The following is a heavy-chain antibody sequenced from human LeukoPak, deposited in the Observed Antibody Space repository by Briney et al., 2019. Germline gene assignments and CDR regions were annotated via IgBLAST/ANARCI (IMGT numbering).Heavy chain of an antibody. V-gene: IGHV3-30-3*01. CDR2: ISYDGSNK. Sequence: GGSLRLSCAASGFIFGGYAMHWVRQAPGKGLEWVAVISYDGSNKYYADSVKGRFTISRDNSKNTLYLQMNSLRAEDTAVYYCARADCSSTSCYTEAPDYYYYYGMDVWGQGTTVTVSS. J-gene: IGHJ6*02. D-gene: IGHD2-2*02. CDR1: GFIFGGYA. CDR3: ARADCSSTSCYTEAPDYYYYYGMDV.